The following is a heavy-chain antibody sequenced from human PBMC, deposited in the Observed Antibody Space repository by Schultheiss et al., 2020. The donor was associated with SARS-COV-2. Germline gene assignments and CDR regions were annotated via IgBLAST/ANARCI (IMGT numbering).Heavy chain of an antibody. CDR1: GFTFSSYD. Sequence: GGSLRLSCAASGFTFSSYDMHWVRQATGKGLEWVSAIGTAGDTYYPGSVKGRFTISRDNAKNSLYLQMNSLRAEDTAVYYCARGPFPSRMTGYYIDYYYGMDVWGQGTTVTVSS. D-gene: IGHD3-9*01. V-gene: IGHV3-13*01. CDR3: ARGPFPSRMTGYYIDYYYGMDV. CDR2: IGTAGDT. J-gene: IGHJ6*02.